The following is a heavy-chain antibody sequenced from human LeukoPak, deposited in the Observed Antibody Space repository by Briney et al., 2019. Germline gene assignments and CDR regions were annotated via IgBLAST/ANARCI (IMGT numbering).Heavy chain of an antibody. CDR3: ASLGPTGGSGSYYDYYYYYYMDV. D-gene: IGHD3-10*01. CDR1: GFTFSGSA. CDR2: IRSKANSYAT. J-gene: IGHJ6*03. V-gene: IGHV3-73*01. Sequence: SGGSLRLSCAASGFTFSGSAMHWVRQASGKGLEWVGRIRSKANSYATAYAASVKGRFTISRDDSKNTAYLQMNSLKTEDTAVYYCASLGPTGGSGSYYDYYYYYYMDVWGKGTTVTISS.